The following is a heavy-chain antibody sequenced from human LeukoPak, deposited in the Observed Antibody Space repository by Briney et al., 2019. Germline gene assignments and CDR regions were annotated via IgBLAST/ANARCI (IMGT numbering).Heavy chain of an antibody. D-gene: IGHD3-10*01. CDR1: GFTFSDYY. Sequence: GGSLRLSCAASGFTFSDYYMSWIRQAPGKGLECVSYISVSSTYINYADSVKGRFTISRDNAKNSLYLQMNSLRDEDTALYYRARDGGFGFLAAFDIWGQGTMVTVSS. V-gene: IGHV3-11*06. CDR3: ARDGGFGFLAAFDI. J-gene: IGHJ3*02. CDR2: ISVSSTYI.